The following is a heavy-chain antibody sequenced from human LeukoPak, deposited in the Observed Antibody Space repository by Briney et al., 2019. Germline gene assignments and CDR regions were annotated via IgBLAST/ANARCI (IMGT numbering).Heavy chain of an antibody. CDR3: AKVPSHDFWSGDGMDV. CDR1: GFTFDDYA. CDR2: ISWNSGSI. D-gene: IGHD3-3*01. Sequence: GGSLRLSYAASGFTFDDYAMHWVRQAPGKGLEWVSGISWNSGSIGYADSVKGRFTISRDNAKNSLYLQMNSLRAEDTALYYCAKVPSHDFWSGDGMDVWGQGTTVTVSS. V-gene: IGHV3-9*01. J-gene: IGHJ6*02.